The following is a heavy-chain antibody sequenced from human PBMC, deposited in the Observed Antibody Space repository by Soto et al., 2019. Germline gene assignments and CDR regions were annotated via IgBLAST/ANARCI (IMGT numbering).Heavy chain of an antibody. V-gene: IGHV3-21*01. J-gene: IGHJ5*02. Sequence: EVQLVESGGGLVKPGGSLRLSCAASGFTFSNSIINWVRQAPGQGLEWVSSISGSSDFLYYADSVKGRFTISRDNAKNSLYLQMNSLRAEDTAVYYCARAPTYNWFDPWGQGTLVTVSS. CDR2: ISGSSDFL. CDR1: GFTFSNSI. CDR3: ARAPTYNWFDP.